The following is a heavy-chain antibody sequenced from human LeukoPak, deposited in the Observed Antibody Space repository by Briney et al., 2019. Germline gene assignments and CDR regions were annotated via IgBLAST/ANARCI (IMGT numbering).Heavy chain of an antibody. CDR1: GGTFSSYA. D-gene: IGHD2-15*01. CDR3: ARISGYGSGYSCYGNTWFDP. J-gene: IGHJ5*02. Sequence: ASGKLCCKASGGTFSSYAISWVRQAPGQGLGWMGGIIPIVGTANYGQKYQGRVTITAAESTSTAYMALSSLRCEDTAVNTCARISGYGSGYSCYGNTWFDPWRQGTLVTVSS. CDR2: IIPIVGTA. V-gene: IGHV1-69*13.